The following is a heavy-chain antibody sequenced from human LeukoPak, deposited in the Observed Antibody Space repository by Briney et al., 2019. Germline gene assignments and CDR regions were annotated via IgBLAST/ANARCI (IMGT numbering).Heavy chain of an antibody. CDR2: IYRRDSDT. Sequence: GESLKISCKGSGYSFTSYWIGWVRQMPGKGLEWMGIIYRRDSDTRHSPSFQGQVTISADKSINTAYLQWSGLKASDTAVYYCARHVTTASAARGFDIWGQGTMVTVSS. V-gene: IGHV5-51*01. D-gene: IGHD1-14*01. CDR1: GYSFTSYW. CDR3: ARHVTTASAARGFDI. J-gene: IGHJ3*02.